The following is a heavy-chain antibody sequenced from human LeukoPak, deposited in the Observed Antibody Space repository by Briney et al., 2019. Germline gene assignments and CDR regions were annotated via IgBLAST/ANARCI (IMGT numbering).Heavy chain of an antibody. V-gene: IGHV4-4*02. CDR1: GGSISSSNW. CDR3: ARLGPGYYYDSSGYYCDY. Sequence: SGTLSLTCAVSGGSISSSNWWSWVRQPPGKGLEWIGEIYHSGSTNYNPSLKSRVTISVDKSKNQFSLKLSSVTAADTAVYYCARLGPGYYYDSSGYYCDYWGQGTLVTVSS. D-gene: IGHD3-22*01. J-gene: IGHJ4*02. CDR2: IYHSGST.